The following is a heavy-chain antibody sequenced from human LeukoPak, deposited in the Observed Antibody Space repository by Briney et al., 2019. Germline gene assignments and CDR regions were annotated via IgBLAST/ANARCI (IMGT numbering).Heavy chain of an antibody. J-gene: IGHJ4*02. V-gene: IGHV4-59*01. CDR1: GGSLSSSY. CDR2: IYYSGST. CDR3: ARESGTYGYDH. Sequence: SETLSLTCTVSGGSLSSSYWNWIRQLPGNKLEWIGYIYYSGSTHYNPSLKSRVTISADTSKSQISLKLTSVTAADTAVYYCARESGTYGYDHCGQGTLVTVSS. D-gene: IGHD5-24*01.